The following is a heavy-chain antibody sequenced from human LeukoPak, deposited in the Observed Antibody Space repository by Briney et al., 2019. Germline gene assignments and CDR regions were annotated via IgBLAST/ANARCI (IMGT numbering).Heavy chain of an antibody. J-gene: IGHJ4*02. CDR1: GFTFSNAW. CDR3: STTYYYDSSEGY. D-gene: IGHD3-22*01. CDR2: IKSKTDGGPT. V-gene: IGHV3-15*07. Sequence: GGSLRLSCAASGFTFSNAWMNWVRQAPGKGLEWVGRIKSKTDGGPTDYAAPVKGRFTISRDDSKNTLYLQMNSLKTEDTAVYYCSTTYYYDSSEGYWGQGTLVTVSS.